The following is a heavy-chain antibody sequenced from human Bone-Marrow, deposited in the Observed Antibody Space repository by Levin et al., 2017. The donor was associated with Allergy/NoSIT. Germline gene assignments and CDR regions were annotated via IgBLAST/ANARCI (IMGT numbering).Heavy chain of an antibody. D-gene: IGHD3-3*01. CDR3: ARGQTIFSGMDV. Sequence: SVKVSCKASGVTYSSYTMNWERQAPGQGLEWMGRIIPVLGMPNYAQKFQGRVTITADKSTSMAYMELSSLGFEDTAIYYCARGQTIFSGMDVWGQGTTITVSS. CDR2: IIPVLGMP. J-gene: IGHJ6*02. CDR1: GVTYSSYT. V-gene: IGHV1-69*02.